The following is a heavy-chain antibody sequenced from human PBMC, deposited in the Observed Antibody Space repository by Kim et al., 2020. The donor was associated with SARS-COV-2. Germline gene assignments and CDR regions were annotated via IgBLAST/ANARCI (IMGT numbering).Heavy chain of an antibody. CDR3: AKSASRRYYYGSGSYYNGPFDY. V-gene: IGHV3-23*01. Sequence: GGSLRLSCAASGFTFSSYAMSWVRQAPGKGLEWVSAISGSGGSTYYADSVKGRFTISRDNSKNTLYLQMNSLRAEDTAVYYCAKSASRRYYYGSGSYYNGPFDYWGQGTLVTVSS. CDR2: ISGSGGST. J-gene: IGHJ4*02. CDR1: GFTFSSYA. D-gene: IGHD3-10*01.